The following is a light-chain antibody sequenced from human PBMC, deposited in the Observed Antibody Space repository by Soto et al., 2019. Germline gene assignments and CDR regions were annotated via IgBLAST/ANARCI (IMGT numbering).Light chain of an antibody. Sequence: EMVLAQSPGTLSLSPGERATLSCRASQSVSASYLAWYQQKPGQAPRLLINAASSRATGIPDRFSGSGSGTDFTLTIIRLEPEDFAVYYCQQYGSSSWTFGQGTKVDIK. CDR2: AAS. V-gene: IGKV3-20*01. CDR3: QQYGSSSWT. CDR1: QSVSASY. J-gene: IGKJ1*01.